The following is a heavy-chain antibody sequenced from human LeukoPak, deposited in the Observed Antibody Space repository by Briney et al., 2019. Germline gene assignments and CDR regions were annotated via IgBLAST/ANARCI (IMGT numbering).Heavy chain of an antibody. CDR3: AKDFYWAFDY. CDR1: EFTFSRYS. V-gene: IGHV3-21*01. CDR2: ISSSGTYI. D-gene: IGHD2-8*02. J-gene: IGHJ4*02. Sequence: GGSLRLSCAASEFTFSRYSMNWVRQAPGKGLEWVSYISSSGTYIYYADSAKGRFTISRDISKNTVYLQMNSLRVEDTAVYYCAKDFYWAFDYWGQGTLVTVSS.